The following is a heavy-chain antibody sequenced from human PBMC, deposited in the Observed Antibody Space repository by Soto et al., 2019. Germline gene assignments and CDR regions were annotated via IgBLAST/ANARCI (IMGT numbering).Heavy chain of an antibody. J-gene: IGHJ4*02. CDR1: GYTFTSYG. CDR3: ATCDSRGYDQPAVY. D-gene: IGHD3-22*01. CDR2: ISVYNGNT. Sequence: QVQLVQSGAEVKKSGASVRVSCKTSGYTFTSYGITWVRQTPGQGLEWMGMISVYNGNTNYAQKFQGRVTMTRDTSTSTAYLDLRNLGYDDTALYFCATCDSRGYDQPAVYWGQGTTVTVSS. V-gene: IGHV1-18*01.